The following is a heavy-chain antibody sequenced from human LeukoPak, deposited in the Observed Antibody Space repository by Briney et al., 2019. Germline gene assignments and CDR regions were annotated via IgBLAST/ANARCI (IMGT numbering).Heavy chain of an antibody. CDR1: GGSISSGGYS. CDR2: IYHSGST. Sequence: TSETLSLTCAVSGGSISSGGYSWSWIRQPPGKGLEWIGYIYHSGSTYYNPSLKSRVTILVDRSKNQFSLKLSSVTAADTAVYYCAIDWAYGDYVGGMDVWGQGTTVTVSS. D-gene: IGHD4-17*01. V-gene: IGHV4-30-2*01. J-gene: IGHJ6*02. CDR3: AIDWAYGDYVGGMDV.